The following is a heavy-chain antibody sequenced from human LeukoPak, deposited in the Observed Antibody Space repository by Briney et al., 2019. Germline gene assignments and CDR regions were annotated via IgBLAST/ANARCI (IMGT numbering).Heavy chain of an antibody. CDR2: IYPGDADT. Sequence: GESLKISCKGSGYSFTSYWIGWVRHMPGKGMEWMGTIYPGDADTRYSPSFQGQVTTPAAKSITTAYLQWKRLKASDTAMYYCASSNWGWGYYYYGMDVWGQGATVTVSS. CDR1: GYSFTSYW. V-gene: IGHV5-51*01. D-gene: IGHD7-27*01. CDR3: ASSNWGWGYYYYGMDV. J-gene: IGHJ6*02.